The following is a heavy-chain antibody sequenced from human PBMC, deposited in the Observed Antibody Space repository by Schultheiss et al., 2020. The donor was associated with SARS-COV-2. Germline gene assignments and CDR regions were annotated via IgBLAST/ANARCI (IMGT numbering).Heavy chain of an antibody. CDR1: GYTFTSYA. Sequence: GGSLRLSCKASGYTFTSYAMHWVRQMPGKGLEWMGIIYPGDSDTRYSPSFQGQVTISADKSISTAYLQWSSLKASDTAMYFCARPESASVVLAFDIWGQGTMVTVSS. J-gene: IGHJ3*02. CDR2: IYPGDSDT. CDR3: ARPESASVVLAFDI. V-gene: IGHV5-51*01. D-gene: IGHD6-25*01.